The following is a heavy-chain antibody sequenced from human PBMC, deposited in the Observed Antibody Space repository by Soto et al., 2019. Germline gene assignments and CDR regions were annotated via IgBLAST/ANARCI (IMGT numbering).Heavy chain of an antibody. Sequence: ASVKVSCKVSGYTLSELSVHWVRQAPGKGLEWMGGFDPEDGELVYAQKFQGRITMTEDTSADIAYMELRSLRSEDTAVYYCAKEGGSPVAGRLHGSYFFXXXXVWGQGTPLTVSS. J-gene: IGHJ6*02. CDR2: FDPEDGEL. CDR1: GYTLSELS. D-gene: IGHD2-21*01. CDR3: AKEGGSPVAGRLHGSYFFXXXXV. V-gene: IGHV1-24*01.